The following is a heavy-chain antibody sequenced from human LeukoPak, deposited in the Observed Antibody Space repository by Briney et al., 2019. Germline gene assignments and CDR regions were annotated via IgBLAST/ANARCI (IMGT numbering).Heavy chain of an antibody. CDR1: SGSFSGSY. D-gene: IGHD5-24*01. CDR3: ASVELATTNFDS. Sequence: SETLSLTCAVYSGSFSGSYWSWIRQPPGKGLEWIGEISHSGSANHNPSLKSRVTISVDTSKNEFSLKLNSVSAADTAVYYRASVELATTNFDSWGQGTLVTVSP. J-gene: IGHJ4*02. V-gene: IGHV4-34*01. CDR2: ISHSGSA.